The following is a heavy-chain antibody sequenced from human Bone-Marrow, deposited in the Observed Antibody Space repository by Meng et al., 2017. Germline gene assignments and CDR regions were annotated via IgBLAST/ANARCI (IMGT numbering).Heavy chain of an antibody. CDR3: ASLYGVVGASWFDP. Sequence: QVQLQESGQGLVKPSQTLSLTCTVSGGSISSGGYYWSWIRQHPGKGLEWIGYIYYSGSTYYNPSLKSLVTISVDTSKNQFSLKLSSVTAADTAVYYCASLYGVVGASWFDPWGQGTLVTVSS. J-gene: IGHJ5*02. D-gene: IGHD1-26*01. CDR2: IYYSGST. CDR1: GGSISSGGYY. V-gene: IGHV4-31*01.